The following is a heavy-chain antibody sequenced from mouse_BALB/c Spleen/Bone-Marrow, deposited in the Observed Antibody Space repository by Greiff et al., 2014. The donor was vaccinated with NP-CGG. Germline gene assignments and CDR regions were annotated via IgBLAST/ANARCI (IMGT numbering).Heavy chain of an antibody. J-gene: IGHJ4*01. D-gene: IGHD2-1*01. Sequence: EVKLMESGGDLVKPGGSLKLSCAASGFTFSRYGMSWVRQTPDKRLEWVANISSGGSYTYYPDSVEGRFTISRDNAKNTLYLHMSSLKSEDTAMYYCARQYGNLGVMDYWGQGTSVTVSS. V-gene: IGHV5-6*01. CDR1: GFTFSRYG. CDR3: ARQYGNLGVMDY. CDR2: ISSGGSYT.